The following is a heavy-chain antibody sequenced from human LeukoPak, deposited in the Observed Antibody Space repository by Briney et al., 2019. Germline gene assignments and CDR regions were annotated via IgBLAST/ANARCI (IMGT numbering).Heavy chain of an antibody. V-gene: IGHV1-69*05. J-gene: IGHJ3*02. Sequence: SVKVSCKASGGTFSSYAISWVRQAPGQGLEWMGGIVPIFGTANYAQKFQGRVTITTDESTSTAYMELSSLRSEDTAVYYCARDQSRDGYNLDAFDIWGQGTMVTVSS. CDR2: IVPIFGTA. D-gene: IGHD5-24*01. CDR1: GGTFSSYA. CDR3: ARDQSRDGYNLDAFDI.